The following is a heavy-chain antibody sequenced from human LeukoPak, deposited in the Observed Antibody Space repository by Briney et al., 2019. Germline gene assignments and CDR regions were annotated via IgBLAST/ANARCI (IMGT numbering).Heavy chain of an antibody. CDR2: VYSTGTP. V-gene: IGHV4-61*02. CDR1: GDSISRRSSY. CDR3: TRGLQERDIIRGFDF. Sequence: SETLSLTCSVSGDSISRRSSYWTWIRQPVGRGLEWIGRVYSTGTPNYNPSLKSRLAMSVDTSKNQFSLTLNSVTAADTAVYFCTRGLQERDIIRGFDFWGPGILVTVSS. D-gene: IGHD3-10*01. J-gene: IGHJ4*01.